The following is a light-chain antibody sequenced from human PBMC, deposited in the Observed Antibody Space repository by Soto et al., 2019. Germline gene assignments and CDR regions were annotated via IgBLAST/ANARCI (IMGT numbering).Light chain of an antibody. CDR3: QQYGTSPLT. V-gene: IGKV3-20*01. CDR2: GAS. J-gene: IGKJ4*01. CDR1: QSVSSAY. Sequence: VLTQSPGTLSLSPGERATLSCRASQSVSSAYLAWYQQKPGQAPRLLIYGASSRASGTPDKFSGSGSGTDFILTISRLEPEDFAVYYCQQYGTSPLTFGGGTKLEIK.